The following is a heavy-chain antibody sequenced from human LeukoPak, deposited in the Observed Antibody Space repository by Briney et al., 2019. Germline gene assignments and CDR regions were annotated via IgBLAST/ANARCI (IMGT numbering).Heavy chain of an antibody. CDR3: ARVNYDYIWGSYRLLDH. D-gene: IGHD3-16*02. V-gene: IGHV3-11*01. J-gene: IGHJ5*02. CDR2: ISSSGSTI. CDR1: GFTFSDYY. Sequence: PGGSLRLSCAASGFTFSDYYMSWIRQAPGKGLEWVSYISSSGSTIYYADSVKGRFTISRDNAKNSLYLQMNSLRAEDTAVYYCARVNYDYIWGSYRLLDHWGQGTLVTVSS.